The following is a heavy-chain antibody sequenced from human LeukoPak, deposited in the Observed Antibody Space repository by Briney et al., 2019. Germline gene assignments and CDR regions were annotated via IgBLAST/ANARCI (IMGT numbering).Heavy chain of an antibody. CDR1: GFTFSSYA. J-gene: IGHJ3*02. D-gene: IGHD3-9*01. V-gene: IGHV3-23*01. CDR3: AKAGHYDILTGYLDDAFDI. Sequence: GGSLRLSCAASGFTFSSYAMSGVRQAPGKGLEWVSAISGSGGSTYYADSVKGRFTISRDNSKNTLYLQMNSLRAEDTAVYYCAKAGHYDILTGYLDDAFDIWGQGTMATVSS. CDR2: ISGSGGST.